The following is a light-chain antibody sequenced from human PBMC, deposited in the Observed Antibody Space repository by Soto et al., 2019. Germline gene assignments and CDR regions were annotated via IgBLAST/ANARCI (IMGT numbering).Light chain of an antibody. CDR2: WAS. Sequence: DIVMTQSPVSLSVSLGERATINCKSSQTVFHSSYNKDFLAWYQQKPGQPPKLLFYWASTRESGVPARFSGGGSGTDFSLTISSLQAEDVAVYYCQQYYSSLTFGQGTKLELK. V-gene: IGKV4-1*01. CDR1: QTVFHSSYNKDF. CDR3: QQYYSSLT. J-gene: IGKJ2*01.